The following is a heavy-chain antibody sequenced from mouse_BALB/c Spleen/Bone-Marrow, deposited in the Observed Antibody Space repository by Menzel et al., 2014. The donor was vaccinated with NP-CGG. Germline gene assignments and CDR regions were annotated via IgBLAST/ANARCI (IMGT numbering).Heavy chain of an antibody. CDR3: ARQGCYGKGDY. D-gene: IGHD2-1*01. V-gene: IGHV4-1*02. CDR2: INPDSSTI. CDR1: GFDFSRYW. Sequence: VQLKESGGGLVQPGGSLKLSCAASGFDFSRYWMSWVRQAPGKGLEWIGEINPDSSTINYTPSLKDKFIISRDNAKNTLYLQMSKVRSEDTGLYDWARQGCYGKGDYRGQGTTLTVSS. J-gene: IGHJ2*01.